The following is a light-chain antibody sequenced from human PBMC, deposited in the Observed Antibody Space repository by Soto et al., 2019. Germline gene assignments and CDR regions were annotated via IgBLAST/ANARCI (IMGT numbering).Light chain of an antibody. CDR2: DNN. Sequence: QSVLTQPPSASGTPGQRVTISCSGSNSNIGSNTVNWYQQLPGTAPKLLIYDNNKRPSGVPGRFSDSKSGTSASLAISGLQSEDEADYYCCSYTRNYVIFGGGTKLTVL. J-gene: IGLJ2*01. CDR1: NSNIGSNT. CDR3: CSYTRNYVI. V-gene: IGLV1-44*01.